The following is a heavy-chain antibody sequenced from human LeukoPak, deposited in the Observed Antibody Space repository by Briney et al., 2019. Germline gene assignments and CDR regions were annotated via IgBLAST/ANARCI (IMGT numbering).Heavy chain of an antibody. Sequence: PSQTLSLTCTVSAGSTSSGGYYWSWIRQHPGKGLEWIGYIYYSGSTYYNPSLKSRVTISVDTSKNQFSLKLSSVTAADTAVYYCARGPDYDFWSGTNWFDPWGQGTLVTVSS. CDR2: IYYSGST. V-gene: IGHV4-31*03. CDR1: AGSTSSGGYY. CDR3: ARGPDYDFWSGTNWFDP. D-gene: IGHD3-3*01. J-gene: IGHJ5*02.